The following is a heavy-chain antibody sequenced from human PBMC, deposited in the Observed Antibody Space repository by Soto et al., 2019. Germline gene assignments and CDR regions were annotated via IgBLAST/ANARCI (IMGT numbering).Heavy chain of an antibody. V-gene: IGHV1-69*12. J-gene: IGHJ6*02. CDR1: GGTFSSYA. D-gene: IGHD4-4*01. Sequence: QVQLVQSGAEVKKPGSSVKVSCKASGGTFSSYAISWVRQAPGQGLEWMGGIIPIFGTADYAQKFQGRVTITAVESASTDYMELSSLRSEDTAVYYCATHYSSDGTYYYYGVDVWGQGTTVTVSS. CDR3: ATHYSSDGTYYYYGVDV. CDR2: IIPIFGTA.